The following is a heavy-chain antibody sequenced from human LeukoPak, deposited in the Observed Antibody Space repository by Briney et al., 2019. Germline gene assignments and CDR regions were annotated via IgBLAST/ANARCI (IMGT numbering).Heavy chain of an antibody. Sequence: GESPKISCKGSGYSFTSYWISWVRQMPGKGLERMGRIDPSDSYTNYSPSFQGHVTISADKSISTAYLQWGSLKASDTAMYYCARIAVAGNVDYWGQGTLVTVSS. CDR2: IDPSDSYT. D-gene: IGHD6-19*01. V-gene: IGHV5-10-1*01. CDR3: ARIAVAGNVDY. CDR1: GYSFTSYW. J-gene: IGHJ4*02.